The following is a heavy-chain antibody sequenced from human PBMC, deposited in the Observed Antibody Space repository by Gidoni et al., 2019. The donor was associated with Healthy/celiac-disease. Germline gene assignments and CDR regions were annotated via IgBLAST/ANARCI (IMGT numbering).Heavy chain of an antibody. Sequence: QVQLVQSGAEVKKPGATVTVSCKVTGYTLTELSMHWVRQAPGKGLEWMGGFDPEDGETNYAQKFQGRVTMTEDTSTDPAYMELSSMGSEDTAVYYCATDLSHGDYVFDYWGQGTLVTVSS. J-gene: IGHJ4*02. CDR2: FDPEDGET. CDR3: ATDLSHGDYVFDY. D-gene: IGHD4-17*01. CDR1: GYTLTELS. V-gene: IGHV1-24*01.